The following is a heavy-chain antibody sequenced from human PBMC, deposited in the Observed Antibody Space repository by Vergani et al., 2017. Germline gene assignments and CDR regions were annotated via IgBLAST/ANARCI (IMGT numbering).Heavy chain of an antibody. CDR2: ISSSSSYI. J-gene: IGHJ4*02. V-gene: IGHV3-21*01. CDR1: GGTFSSYS. D-gene: IGHD3-22*01. CDR3: ARDYDSSGYAVRMPGGY. Sequence: VQLVQSGAEVKKPGSSVKVSCKASGGTFSSYSMNWVRQAPGKGLEWVSSISSSSSYIYYADSVKGRFTISRDNAKNSLYLQMNSLRAEDTAVYYCARDYDSSGYAVRMPGGYWGQGTLVTVSS.